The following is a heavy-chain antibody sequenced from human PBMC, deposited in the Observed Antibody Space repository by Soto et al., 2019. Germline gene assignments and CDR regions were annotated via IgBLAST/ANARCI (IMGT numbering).Heavy chain of an antibody. V-gene: IGHV4-4*02. CDR1: SGSISRSNW. CDR3: ARSVTGARGWFDP. Sequence: QVQLQESGPGLVKPSGTLSLTCGVSSGSISRSNWWSWVRQPPGKGLEWIGEIYQSGSTTYTPSLKSRGTISLDKSKNQFSLNLTSVTAADTAVYYCARSVTGARGWFDPWGQGTLVTVSS. J-gene: IGHJ5*02. CDR2: IYQSGST. D-gene: IGHD2-21*02.